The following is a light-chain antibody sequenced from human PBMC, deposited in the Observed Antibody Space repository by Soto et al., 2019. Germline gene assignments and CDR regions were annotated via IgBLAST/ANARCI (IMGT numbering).Light chain of an antibody. Sequence: DVQMTQSPSSLSASVGDRVTITCQASEDIRNYLNWYQKKPGKAPKLLIYDVSNLETGVPSRFSGSGFETYFTFTISSLQPEDIATYYCHHYDSIPYSFGQGTTLEIK. CDR3: HHYDSIPYS. CDR1: EDIRNY. J-gene: IGKJ2*03. CDR2: DVS. V-gene: IGKV1-33*01.